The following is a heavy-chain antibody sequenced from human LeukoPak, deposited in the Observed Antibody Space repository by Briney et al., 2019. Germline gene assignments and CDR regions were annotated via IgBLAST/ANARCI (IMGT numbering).Heavy chain of an antibody. V-gene: IGHV3-23*01. CDR3: AKGKSQYAAAAGFDY. D-gene: IGHD6-13*01. CDR1: GFTFSSYA. CDR2: ISGSGGST. J-gene: IGHJ4*02. Sequence: GGSLRLSCAASGFTFSSYAMSWVRQAPGKGLEWVSAISGSGGSTYYADSVKGRFTISRDNSKNTLYLQMNGLRAEDTAVYYCAKGKSQYAAAAGFDYWGQGILVTVSS.